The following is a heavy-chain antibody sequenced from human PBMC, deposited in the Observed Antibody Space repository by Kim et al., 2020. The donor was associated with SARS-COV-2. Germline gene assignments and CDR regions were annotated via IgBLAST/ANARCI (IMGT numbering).Heavy chain of an antibody. Sequence: SVKVSCKASGGTFSSYAISWVRQAPGQGLEWMGRIIPILGIANYAQKFQGRVTITADKSTSTAYMELSSLRSEDTAVYYCAREYYYDSSGYFNVYYYYYMDVWGKGTTVTVSS. CDR3: AREYYYDSSGYFNVYYYYYMDV. V-gene: IGHV1-69*04. J-gene: IGHJ6*03. CDR2: IIPILGIA. D-gene: IGHD3-22*01. CDR1: GGTFSSYA.